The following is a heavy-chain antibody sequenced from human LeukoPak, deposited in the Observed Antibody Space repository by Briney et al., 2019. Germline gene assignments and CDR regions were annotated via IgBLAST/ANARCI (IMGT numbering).Heavy chain of an antibody. CDR2: ISAYNGNT. Sequence: ASVKVSCTASGYTFTNFGISWVRQAPGQGLEWMGWISAYNGNTNYAQRLQGRVTMTTDTSTSTAYMELRSLISDDTAVYYCARDRDYGDYNTQDLFVYWGQGTLVTVSS. CDR1: GYTFTNFG. D-gene: IGHD4-17*01. V-gene: IGHV1-18*01. J-gene: IGHJ4*02. CDR3: ARDRDYGDYNTQDLFVY.